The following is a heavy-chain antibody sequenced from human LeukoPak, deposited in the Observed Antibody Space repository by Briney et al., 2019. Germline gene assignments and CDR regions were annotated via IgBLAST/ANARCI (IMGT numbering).Heavy chain of an antibody. CDR3: ATTPPTRGFDY. D-gene: IGHD3-10*01. Sequence: PSETLSLTCAVYGGSFSGYYWSWIRQPPGEGLEWIGEINHSGSTNYNPSLKSRVTISVDTSKNQFSLKLSSVTAADTAVYYCATTPPTRGFDYWGQGTLVTVSS. J-gene: IGHJ4*02. CDR1: GGSFSGYY. CDR2: INHSGST. V-gene: IGHV4-34*01.